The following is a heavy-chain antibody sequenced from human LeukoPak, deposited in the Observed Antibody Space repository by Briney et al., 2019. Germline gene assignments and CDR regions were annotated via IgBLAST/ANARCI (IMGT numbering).Heavy chain of an antibody. Sequence: PSETLSLTCAVYGGSFSGYYWSWIRQPPGKGLEWIGEINHSGSTNYNPSLKSRVTISVDTSKNQFSLKLSSVTAADTAVYYCAKGLAVAGHFDYWGQGTLVTVSS. CDR3: AKGLAVAGHFDY. CDR2: INHSGST. D-gene: IGHD6-19*01. V-gene: IGHV4-34*01. CDR1: GGSFSGYY. J-gene: IGHJ4*02.